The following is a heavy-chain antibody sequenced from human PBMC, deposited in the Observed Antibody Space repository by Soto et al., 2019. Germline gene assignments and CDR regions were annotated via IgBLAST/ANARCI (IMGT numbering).Heavy chain of an antibody. CDR2: IIPICGTA. V-gene: IGHV1-69*01. CDR3: ARDPGVVTAMVGVDDYYYYGMDV. Sequence: QVQLVQSGAEVKKPGSSVKVSCKASGGTFSSYAISWVRQAPGKGLEWMGGIIPICGTANYAQKFQGRVTITADESTSTDYMELSSLRSEDSAVYSCARDPGVVTAMVGVDDYYYYGMDVWGKGTPVTVSS. J-gene: IGHJ6*04. CDR1: GGTFSSYA. D-gene: IGHD5-18*01.